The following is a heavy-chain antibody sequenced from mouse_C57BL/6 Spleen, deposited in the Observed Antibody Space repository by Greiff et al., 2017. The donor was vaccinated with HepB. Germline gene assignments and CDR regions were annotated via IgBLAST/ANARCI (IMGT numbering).Heavy chain of an antibody. Sequence: EVQLQQSGAELVKPGASVKLSCTASGFNIKDYYMHWVQQRTEQGLEWIGRIDPEDGETKYAPKFQGKATITADTSSNTAYLQLSSLTSEDTAVYDWARTDYYGSSPAWFAYWGQGTLVTVSA. CDR3: ARTDYYGSSPAWFAY. CDR2: IDPEDGET. CDR1: GFNIKDYY. V-gene: IGHV14-2*01. J-gene: IGHJ3*01. D-gene: IGHD1-1*01.